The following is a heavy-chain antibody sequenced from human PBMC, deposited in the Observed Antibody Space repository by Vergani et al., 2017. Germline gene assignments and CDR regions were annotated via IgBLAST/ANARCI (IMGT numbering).Heavy chain of an antibody. CDR3: ASHRGSGGFFPSSYVYGMDV. J-gene: IGHJ6*02. Sequence: QVQLQESGPGLVKPSETLTLTCDVSDSSIMTNPYWGWFRQSPGKGLEWIGCIHHSGDTHYNSSLKSRVSISIVSSSKFSLSLTSVTAADTAIYYCASHRGSGGFFPSSYVYGMDVWGHGTTVTVSS. CDR1: DSSIMTNPY. V-gene: IGHV4-38-2*01. D-gene: IGHD3-10*01. CDR2: IHHSGDT.